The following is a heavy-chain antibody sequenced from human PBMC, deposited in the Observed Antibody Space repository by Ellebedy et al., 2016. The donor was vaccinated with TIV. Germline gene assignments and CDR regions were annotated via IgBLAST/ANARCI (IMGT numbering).Heavy chain of an antibody. CDR1: GFTFNSYW. CDR3: VRDGAYGDYSPGYYGMDV. J-gene: IGHJ6*02. Sequence: GESLKISCAASGFTFNSYWMSWVRQAPGKGLEWVANINQDGSRIYYVDSVKGRFTISRDNAKNSVYLRMNTLRVEATAVYHCVRDGAYGDYSPGYYGMDVWGQGTTVTVSS. D-gene: IGHD3-22*01. CDR2: INQDGSRI. V-gene: IGHV3-7*03.